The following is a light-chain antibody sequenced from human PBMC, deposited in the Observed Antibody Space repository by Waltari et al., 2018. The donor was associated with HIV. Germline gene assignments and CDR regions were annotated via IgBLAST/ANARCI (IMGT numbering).Light chain of an antibody. CDR2: EVS. CDR3: MQSLHLLYT. J-gene: IGKJ2*01. CDR1: QSLKHTDGKTY. V-gene: IGKV2D-29*02. Sequence: DIVMPQTPPSLSVTPGQPASFSCNSSQSLKHTDGKTYLYWYLQRPGQSPKVLIYEVSKRYTGVPDRFSGSGSGTHFTLKIARVEAEDVGSYYCMQSLHLLYTFGQGTKLEIK.